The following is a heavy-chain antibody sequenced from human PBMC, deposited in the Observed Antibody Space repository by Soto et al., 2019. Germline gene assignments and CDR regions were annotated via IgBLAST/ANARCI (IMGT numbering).Heavy chain of an antibody. CDR1: GYTFTSYD. Sequence: ASVKVSCKASGYTFTSYDINWVRQATGQGLEWMGWMNPNSGNTGYAQKFQGRVTMTADESTSTAYMELSSLRSEDTAVYYCARSCSGGSCYLFSDNWFDPWGQGTLVTRLL. V-gene: IGHV1-8*01. J-gene: IGHJ5*02. D-gene: IGHD2-15*01. CDR3: ARSCSGGSCYLFSDNWFDP. CDR2: MNPNSGNT.